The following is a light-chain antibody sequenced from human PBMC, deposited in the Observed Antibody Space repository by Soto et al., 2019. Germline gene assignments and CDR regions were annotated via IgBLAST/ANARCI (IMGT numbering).Light chain of an antibody. V-gene: IGLV2-14*01. CDR3: SSYTSSSTLV. Sequence: QSALTQPASVSGSPGQSITISCTGTSSDVGGYNYVSWYQQHPGNAPELMIYDVSNRPSGVSNRFSGSKSGNTASLTISGLQAEDEADDYCSSYTSSSTLVFGAGTKLTVL. J-gene: IGLJ1*01. CDR2: DVS. CDR1: SSDVGGYNY.